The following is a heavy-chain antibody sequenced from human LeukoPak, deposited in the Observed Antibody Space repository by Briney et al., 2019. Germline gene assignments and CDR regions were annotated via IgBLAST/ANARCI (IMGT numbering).Heavy chain of an antibody. CDR3: ARDGGYGSGSYYKWWFDP. J-gene: IGHJ5*02. Sequence: PSDTLSLTCTVSGGSISSYYWSWIRQPPGKGLEWIGYIYYSGSTNYNPSLKSRVTISVDTSKNQFSLKLSSVTAADTAVYYCARDGGYGSGSYYKWWFDPWGQGTLVTVSS. D-gene: IGHD3-10*01. V-gene: IGHV4-59*01. CDR2: IYYSGST. CDR1: GGSISSYY.